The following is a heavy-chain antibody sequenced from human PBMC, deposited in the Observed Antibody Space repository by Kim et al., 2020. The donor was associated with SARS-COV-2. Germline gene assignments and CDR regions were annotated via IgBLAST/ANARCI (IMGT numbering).Heavy chain of an antibody. CDR1: GFTFSDYY. CDR3: ARVGGGYCSGGSCYEGDWFDP. J-gene: IGHJ5*02. CDR2: ISSSGSTI. Sequence: GGSLRLSCAASGFTFSDYYMSWIRQAPGKGLEWVSYISSSGSTIYYADSVKGRFTISRDNAKNSLYLQMNSLRAEDTAVYYCARVGGGYCSGGSCYEGDWFDPWGQGTLVTVSS. D-gene: IGHD2-15*01. V-gene: IGHV3-11*01.